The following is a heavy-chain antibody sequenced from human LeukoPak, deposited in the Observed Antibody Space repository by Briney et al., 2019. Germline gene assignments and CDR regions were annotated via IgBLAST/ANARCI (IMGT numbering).Heavy chain of an antibody. Sequence: PGGSLRLSCAASGFTFSSYAMHWVRQAPGKGLEWVAVISYDGSNKYYADSVKGRFTISRDNSKNTLYLQMNSLRAGDTAVYYCARGVNGSFDYWGQGTLVTVSS. J-gene: IGHJ4*02. V-gene: IGHV3-30*04. CDR1: GFTFSSYA. CDR3: ARGVNGSFDY. D-gene: IGHD4-23*01. CDR2: ISYDGSNK.